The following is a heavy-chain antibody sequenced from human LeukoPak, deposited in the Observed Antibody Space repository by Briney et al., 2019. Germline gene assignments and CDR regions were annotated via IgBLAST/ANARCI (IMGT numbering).Heavy chain of an antibody. D-gene: IGHD1-1*01. Sequence: GGSLRLSCAASGFTFSSYAMSWVRQAPGKGLEWVSAISGSGGSTYYADSVKGRFTISRDNSKNTQYLQMNSLRAEDTAVYYCATVAGLERDSDYWGQGTLVTVSS. CDR3: ATVAGLERDSDY. J-gene: IGHJ4*02. V-gene: IGHV3-23*01. CDR1: GFTFSSYA. CDR2: ISGSGGST.